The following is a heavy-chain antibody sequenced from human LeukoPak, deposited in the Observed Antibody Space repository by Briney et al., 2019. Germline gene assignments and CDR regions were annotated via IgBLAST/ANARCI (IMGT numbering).Heavy chain of an antibody. CDR3: AKEGYSGYLAFDI. CDR1: GFTFSTFA. V-gene: IGHV3-23*01. CDR2: IFPSGGEI. Sequence: PGGSLRLSCAASGFTFSTFAMLWVRQPRGKGLEWVSSIFPSGGEIHYADSVRGRFTISRDNSKNTLYLQMNSLRAEDTAVYYCAKEGYSGYLAFDIWGQGTMVTVSS. D-gene: IGHD5-12*01. J-gene: IGHJ3*02.